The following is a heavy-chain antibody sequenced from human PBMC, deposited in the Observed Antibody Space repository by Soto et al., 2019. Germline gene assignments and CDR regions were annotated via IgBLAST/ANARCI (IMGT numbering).Heavy chain of an antibody. D-gene: IGHD2-21*01. V-gene: IGHV3-48*01. CDR3: ARDHDWNFDY. Sequence: WGSLRLSCSVSGFTFSSFSMNWVRQAPGKGLEWVAYISGGGETTFYGDSVKGRFTITRDNGKNSLSLQMNSLRVEDTALYYCARDHDWNFDYWGQGTLVTVSS. CDR1: GFTFSSFS. CDR2: ISGGGETT. J-gene: IGHJ4*02.